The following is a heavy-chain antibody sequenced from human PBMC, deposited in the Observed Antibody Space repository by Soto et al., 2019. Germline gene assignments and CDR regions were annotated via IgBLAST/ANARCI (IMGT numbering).Heavy chain of an antibody. Sequence: EAQVLESGGGLAQPGGSLRLSCATSGFTCSGYAMSWVRQTPGKGLEWVSGISASGENTYYADAVEGRFIISRDNSKNTLFLHMNTLRPEDTAVYFCGNSPCSVSAPEASGYWGPGTLVIVSS. D-gene: IGHD3-3*01. CDR2: ISASGENT. CDR3: GNSPCSVSAPEASGY. CDR1: GFTCSGYA. V-gene: IGHV3-23*01. J-gene: IGHJ4*02.